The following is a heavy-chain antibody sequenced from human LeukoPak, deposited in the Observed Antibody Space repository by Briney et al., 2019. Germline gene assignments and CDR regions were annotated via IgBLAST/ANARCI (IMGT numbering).Heavy chain of an antibody. J-gene: IGHJ4*02. CDR3: AKITYYYDSSGYSHSGFDY. D-gene: IGHD3-22*01. CDR2: IYYSGST. V-gene: IGHV4-30-4*01. CDR1: GGSISSGDYY. Sequence: SQTLSLTCTVSGGSISSGDYYWSWIRQPPGKGLEWIGYIYYSGSTNYNPSLKSRVTISVDTSKNQFSLKLSSVTAADTAVYYCAKITYYYDSSGYSHSGFDYWGQGTLVTVSS.